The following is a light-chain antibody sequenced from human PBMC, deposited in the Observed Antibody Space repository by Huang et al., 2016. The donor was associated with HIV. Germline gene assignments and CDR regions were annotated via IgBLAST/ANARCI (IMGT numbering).Light chain of an antibody. CDR1: QSVGSY. CDR3: HQHSSWPGT. J-gene: IGKJ1*01. CDR2: DAS. Sequence: DIVLTQSPATLSLSPGERATLSCRAGQSVGSYLAWSQQTPGQAPRHLVSDASHRATGIPARFSGSGSGTDFTLTISSLEPEDFAVYYCHQHSSWPGTFGQGTRVEIK. V-gene: IGKV3-11*01.